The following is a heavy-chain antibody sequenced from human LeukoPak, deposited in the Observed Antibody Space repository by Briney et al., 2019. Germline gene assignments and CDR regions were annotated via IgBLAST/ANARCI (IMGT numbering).Heavy chain of an antibody. CDR2: IIPIFGTA. CDR3: ARGGYCSSSSCYADLGRFGP. V-gene: IGHV1-69*06. J-gene: IGHJ5*02. D-gene: IGHD2-2*03. CDR1: GGTFNTFA. Sequence: SVKVSCKASGGTFNTFAIIWVRQAPGQGLEWMGRIIPIFGTANYAQKFQGRVTITADKSTSTAYMELSSLRSEDTAVYYCARGGYCSSSSCYADLGRFGPWGQGTLVTVSS.